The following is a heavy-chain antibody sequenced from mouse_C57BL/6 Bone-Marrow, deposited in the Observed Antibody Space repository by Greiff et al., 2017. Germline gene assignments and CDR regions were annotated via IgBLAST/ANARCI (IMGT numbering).Heavy chain of an antibody. D-gene: IGHD2-1*01. Sequence: VQLQQSGPGLVQPSQSLSITCTVSGFSLTSYGVHWVRQSPGKGLEWLGVIWSGGSTDSNAAFISRLSISKDNSKSQAFFKMNSLQADDTAIGYCARFLYYGNSWYFDVWGTGTTVTVSS. CDR1: GFSLTSYG. J-gene: IGHJ1*03. CDR2: IWSGGST. V-gene: IGHV2-2*01. CDR3: ARFLYYGNSWYFDV.